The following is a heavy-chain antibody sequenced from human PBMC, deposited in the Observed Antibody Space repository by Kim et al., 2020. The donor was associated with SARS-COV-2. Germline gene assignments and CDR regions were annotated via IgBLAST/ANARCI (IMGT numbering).Heavy chain of an antibody. CDR1: GFTFDDYA. V-gene: IGHV3-9*01. J-gene: IGHJ4*01. CDR2: MSWNSGSI. CDR3: AKGNYYDSSGYYPFDY. Sequence: GGSLRLSCAASGFTFDDYAMHWVRQAPGKGLEWVSGMSWNSGSIGYADSVKGRFTISRDNAKNSLYLQMNSLRAEDTALYYCAKGNYYDSSGYYPFDYLG. D-gene: IGHD3-22*01.